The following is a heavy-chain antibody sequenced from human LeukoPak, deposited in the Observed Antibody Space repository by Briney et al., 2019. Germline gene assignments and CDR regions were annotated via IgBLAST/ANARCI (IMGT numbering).Heavy chain of an antibody. Sequence: SETLSLTCTVSGGSISSYYWSWIRQPPGKGLEWIGYFYYSGSTNYNPSLKSRVTISVDTSKNQFSLKLSSVTAADTAVYYCARGKFRAVAGPDLDYWGQGTLVTVSS. D-gene: IGHD6-19*01. CDR3: ARGKFRAVAGPDLDY. V-gene: IGHV4-59*12. J-gene: IGHJ4*02. CDR2: FYYSGST. CDR1: GGSISSYY.